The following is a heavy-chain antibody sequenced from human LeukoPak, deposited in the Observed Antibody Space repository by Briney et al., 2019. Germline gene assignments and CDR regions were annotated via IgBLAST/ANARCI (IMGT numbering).Heavy chain of an antibody. J-gene: IGHJ4*02. Sequence: SETLSVTCTVSGGSISTFYWSWIRQPREKGLEWIGYISSTGSTNYYPSLRSRVTISVDTSKNQFSLKLSSVTAADTALYYCARHSYYGSGSYDSWGQGTLVTVSS. V-gene: IGHV4-59*08. CDR1: GGSISTFY. D-gene: IGHD3-10*01. CDR2: ISSTGST. CDR3: ARHSYYGSGSYDS.